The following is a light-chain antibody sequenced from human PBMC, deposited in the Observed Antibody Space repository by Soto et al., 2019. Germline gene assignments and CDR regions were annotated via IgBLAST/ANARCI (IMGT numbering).Light chain of an antibody. V-gene: IGKV1-39*01. CDR3: QQNYSLPIP. J-gene: IGKJ5*01. Sequence: DIQMTQSPSSLSASVGDRVTITCRTSQTITTSLNWYRQKPGKDPDLLIYAASSLQSGIPSRFGGRGSGTDFNLTITGLQTEDFATYYCQQNYSLPIPVGQGTRLEIK. CDR1: QTITTS. CDR2: AAS.